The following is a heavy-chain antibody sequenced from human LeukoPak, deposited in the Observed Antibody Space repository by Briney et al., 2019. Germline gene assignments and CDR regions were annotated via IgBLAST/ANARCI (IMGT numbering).Heavy chain of an antibody. CDR1: GYTFTSYY. D-gene: IGHD3-22*01. CDR2: INPSDGST. CDR3: ATDGRSYDSSAYYYFDY. J-gene: IGHJ4*02. V-gene: IGHV1-46*01. Sequence: ASVKVSCKASGYTFTSYYMHWVRQAPGQGLEWMGIINPSDGSTTYAQKFQGRVTMTRDTSTSTVYMELSSLLSEDTAAYYCATDGRSYDSSAYYYFDYWGQGTLVTVSS.